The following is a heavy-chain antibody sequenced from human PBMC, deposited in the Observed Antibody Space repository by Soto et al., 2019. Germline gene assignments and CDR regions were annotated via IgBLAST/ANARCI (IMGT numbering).Heavy chain of an antibody. CDR2: ISYDETAT. V-gene: IGHV3-30*18. D-gene: IGHD3-16*01. J-gene: IGHJ4*02. CDR3: AKLGVIGEFLSY. Sequence: QVQLVESGGGVVQPGTSLRLSCAASGFTFSDYGVHWVRQAPGKGLEWVATISYDETATYFSDSVKGRFTISRDNSKNTLYLQMNSLRAEDTAVYYCAKLGVIGEFLSYWGQGTLVTVSS. CDR1: GFTFSDYG.